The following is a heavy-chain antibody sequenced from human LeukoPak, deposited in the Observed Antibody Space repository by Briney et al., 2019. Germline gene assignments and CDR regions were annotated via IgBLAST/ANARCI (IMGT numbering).Heavy chain of an antibody. V-gene: IGHV3-30*18. CDR3: AKDRGRYARLGFDC. J-gene: IGHJ4*02. CDR1: GFTFSSYG. D-gene: IGHD3-16*01. CDR2: ISYDGSNK. Sequence: GGSLRLSCAASGFTFSSYGMHWVRQAPGKGLEWVAVISYDGSNKYYADSVKGRFTISRDNSKNTLYLQMNSLRADDTAVYYCAKDRGRYARLGFDCWGQGTLVTVSS.